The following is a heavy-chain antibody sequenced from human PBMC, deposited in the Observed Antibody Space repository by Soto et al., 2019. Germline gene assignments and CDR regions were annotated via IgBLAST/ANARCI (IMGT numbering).Heavy chain of an antibody. CDR3: AKDSDDSPFSIDY. CDR2: ISYDGSNK. CDR1: GFTFSSYA. D-gene: IGHD3-22*01. V-gene: IGHV3-30-3*01. J-gene: IGHJ4*02. Sequence: PGGSLRLSCAASGFTFSSYAMHWVRQAPGKGLEWVAVISYDGSNKYYADSVKGRFTISRDNSKNTLYLQMNSLRAEDTAVYYCAKDSDDSPFSIDYWGQGTLVTVSS.